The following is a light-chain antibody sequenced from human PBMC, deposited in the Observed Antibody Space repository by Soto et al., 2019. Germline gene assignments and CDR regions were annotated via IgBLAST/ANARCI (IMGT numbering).Light chain of an antibody. CDR2: DAA. CDR3: QQVNSYPQT. Sequence: DIQMTPSPSSLSASAGDASTITCLASQSVSNCLHWYQQKPGKAPNLLIYDAASLQSGVPSRFSGSGSGTDFTLTISSLQPDDFATYYCQQVNSYPQTFGQGTRLEI. CDR1: QSVSNC. V-gene: IGKV1-39*01. J-gene: IGKJ5*01.